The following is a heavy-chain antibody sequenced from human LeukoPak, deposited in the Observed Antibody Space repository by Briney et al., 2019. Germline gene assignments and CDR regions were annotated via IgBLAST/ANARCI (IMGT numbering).Heavy chain of an antibody. CDR1: GFTFSSYS. CDR2: ISWNSGSI. V-gene: IGHV3-9*01. Sequence: GGSLRLSCAASGFTFSSYSMNWVRQAPGKGLEWVSGISWNSGSIGYADSVKGRFTISRDNAKNSLYLQMNSLRAEDTALYYCAKARGIAAAGVFDYWGQGTLVTVSS. CDR3: AKARGIAAAGVFDY. D-gene: IGHD6-13*01. J-gene: IGHJ4*02.